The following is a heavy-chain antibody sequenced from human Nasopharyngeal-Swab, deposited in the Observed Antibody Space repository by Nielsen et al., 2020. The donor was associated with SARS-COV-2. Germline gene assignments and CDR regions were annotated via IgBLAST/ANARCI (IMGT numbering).Heavy chain of an antibody. Sequence: WVRQAPGQRLEWMGWINLGNGDTRYSQNFQDRVTITRDTSATTLYMELSSLRSEDTAVYYCARGSLYSGRYYPDPWGQGTLVTVSS. V-gene: IGHV1-3*01. J-gene: IGHJ5*02. CDR2: INLGNGDT. CDR3: ARGSLYSGRYYPDP. D-gene: IGHD5-12*01.